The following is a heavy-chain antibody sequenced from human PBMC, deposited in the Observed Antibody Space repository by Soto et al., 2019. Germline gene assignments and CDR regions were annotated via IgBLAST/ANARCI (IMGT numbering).Heavy chain of an antibody. D-gene: IGHD6-19*01. CDR2: ISGSVAST. J-gene: IGHJ6*02. V-gene: IGHV3-23*01. Sequence: PGGSLRLSCAASGFTFSTYAMSWVRQAPGKGLAWVSAISGSVASTYYADSVKGRFTISRDNSKNTLYLQINSLRAEDTAVYFCAKAPNSGWAYYSYGMDVWGQGTTVTVSS. CDR1: GFTFSTYA. CDR3: AKAPNSGWAYYSYGMDV.